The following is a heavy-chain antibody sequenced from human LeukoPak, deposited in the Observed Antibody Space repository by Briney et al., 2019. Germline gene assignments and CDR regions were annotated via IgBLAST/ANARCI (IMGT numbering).Heavy chain of an antibody. D-gene: IGHD1-14*01. CDR3: ARDITSHYFDY. J-gene: IGHJ4*02. Sequence: GGSLRLSCSASGFTFTRHGMHWVRQAPGKGLEWVAVIWYDGSDKYYTDSVKRRFTISRDNSRNTLYLQMNSLRVEDTAIYYCARDITSHYFDYCGQGALVTVSS. CDR1: GFTFTRHG. CDR2: IWYDGSDK. V-gene: IGHV3-33*01.